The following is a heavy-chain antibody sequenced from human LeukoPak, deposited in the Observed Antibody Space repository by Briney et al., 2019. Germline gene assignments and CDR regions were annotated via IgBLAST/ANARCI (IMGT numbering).Heavy chain of an antibody. Sequence: GGSLRLSCAASGFTFSSYGMSWVRRAPGKGLEWVSAISGSGGSTYYADSVKGRFTISRDNSKNTLYLQMNSLRVEDTAVYYCAKLSSSASAYWGQGTLVTVSS. CDR1: GFTFSSYG. CDR3: AKLSSSASAY. J-gene: IGHJ4*02. CDR2: ISGSGGST. V-gene: IGHV3-23*01. D-gene: IGHD6-6*01.